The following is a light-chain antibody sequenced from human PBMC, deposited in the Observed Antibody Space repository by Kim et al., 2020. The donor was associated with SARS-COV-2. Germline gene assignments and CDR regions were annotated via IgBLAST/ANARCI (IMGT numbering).Light chain of an antibody. J-gene: IGKJ4*01. CDR2: AAS. V-gene: IGKV1-16*02. CDR1: RDIGTS. CDR3: QQYETYPLT. Sequence: SASLGDRVTITCRASRDIGTSLAWFQQKPGRAPRPLIIAASTLHTGVTSKFRGSGYGTAFSLTIHSLQPDDVATYYCQQYETYPLTFGGGTNVEI.